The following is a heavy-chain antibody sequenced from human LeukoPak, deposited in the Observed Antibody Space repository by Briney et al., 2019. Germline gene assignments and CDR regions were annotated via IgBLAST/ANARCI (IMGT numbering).Heavy chain of an antibody. J-gene: IGHJ5*02. Sequence: RRASVEVSCKASGYTFTGYYMHWVRQAPGQGLEWMGWINPNSGGTNYAQKFQGRVTMTRDTSISTAYMELSRLRSDDTAVYYCARSATRQLGPNWFDPWGQGTLVTVSS. V-gene: IGHV1-2*02. CDR1: GYTFTGYY. D-gene: IGHD6-25*01. CDR2: INPNSGGT. CDR3: ARSATRQLGPNWFDP.